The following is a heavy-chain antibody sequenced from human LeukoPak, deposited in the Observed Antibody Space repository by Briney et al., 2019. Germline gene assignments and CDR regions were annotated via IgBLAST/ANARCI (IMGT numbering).Heavy chain of an antibody. CDR3: LYRGYLQH. Sequence: GGSLRLSCAASGFTFSSYWMHWVRQVPNQGLMWVSRINSDETISEYVDSVNGRFTISRDNAKNTLYLQMNSLRAEDTAVYFCLYRGYLQHWGQGTLVTVSS. V-gene: IGHV3-74*01. J-gene: IGHJ1*01. CDR2: INSDETIS. D-gene: IGHD2-15*01. CDR1: GFTFSSYW.